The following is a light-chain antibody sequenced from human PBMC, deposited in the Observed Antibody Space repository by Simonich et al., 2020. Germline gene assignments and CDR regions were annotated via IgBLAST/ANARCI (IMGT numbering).Light chain of an antibody. J-gene: IGLJ3*02. V-gene: IGLV2-11*01. Sequence: QSALTQPASVSGSPGPSITISCPRTSSDVGGYNYVSWYQQPPGKAPKLMIYDVSKRPPGGPDRFSGSKSGNTASLTISGLQAEDEADYYCCSYAGSYTWVFGGGTKLTVL. CDR2: DVS. CDR1: SSDVGGYNY. CDR3: CSYAGSYTWV.